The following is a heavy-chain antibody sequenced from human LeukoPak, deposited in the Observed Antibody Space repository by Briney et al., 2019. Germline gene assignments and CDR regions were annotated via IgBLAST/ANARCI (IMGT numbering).Heavy chain of an antibody. V-gene: IGHV4-59*01. CDR3: ARGPGYTSSYALAY. J-gene: IGHJ4*02. D-gene: IGHD2-2*01. CDR2: IFYSGST. Sequence: SETLSLTCTVSGGSLSSYYWSWIRQPPGKGLEWIGYIFYSGSTNYNPSLKSRVTISVDTSKDQFSLKLNSVTAADTAVYYCARGPGYTSSYALAYWGQGTLVTVSS. CDR1: GGSLSSYY.